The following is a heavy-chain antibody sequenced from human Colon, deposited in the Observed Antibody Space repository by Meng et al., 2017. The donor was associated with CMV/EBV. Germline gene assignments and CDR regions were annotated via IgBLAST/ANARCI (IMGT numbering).Heavy chain of an antibody. Sequence: ASVKVSCKASGYTFNKHGINWVRQAPGQGLEWMGWINLWNGNIESAQKFQGRITLTTDASTSTVYMELRSLTSDDTAVYYCAKDLFSPGGNSCFDHWGQEHWSPSPQ. D-gene: IGHD3-16*01. CDR2: INLWNGNI. J-gene: IGHJ4*01. CDR1: GYTFNKHG. CDR3: AKDLFSPGGNSCFDH. V-gene: IGHV1-18*01.